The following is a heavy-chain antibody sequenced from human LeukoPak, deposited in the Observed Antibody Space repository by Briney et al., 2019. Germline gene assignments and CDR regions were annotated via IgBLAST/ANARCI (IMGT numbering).Heavy chain of an antibody. V-gene: IGHV3-48*03. CDR1: GFTFSSYE. CDR3: ARDSGSGWSDYFDY. Sequence: GGSLRPSCAASGFTFSSYEMHWVRQAPGKGLDWVSYISSSGSTKYYADSVKGRFTISRYNAKNSLYLQMNSLRAEDTAVYYCARDSGSGWSDYFDYWGQGTLVTVSS. D-gene: IGHD6-19*01. CDR2: ISSSGSTK. J-gene: IGHJ4*02.